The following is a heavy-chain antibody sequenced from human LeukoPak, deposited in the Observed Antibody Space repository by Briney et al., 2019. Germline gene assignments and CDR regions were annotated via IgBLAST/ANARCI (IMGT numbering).Heavy chain of an antibody. CDR3: TGGFGELALDYYYYGMDV. Sequence: GGSLKLSCAASGFTFSGSAMHWVRQASGKGLEWVGRIRSKANSYATAYAASVKGRFTISRDDSKNTAYLQMNSLKTEDTAVYYCTGGFGELALDYYYYGMDVWGQGTTVTVSS. D-gene: IGHD3-10*01. J-gene: IGHJ6*02. V-gene: IGHV3-73*01. CDR2: IRSKANSYAT. CDR1: GFTFSGSA.